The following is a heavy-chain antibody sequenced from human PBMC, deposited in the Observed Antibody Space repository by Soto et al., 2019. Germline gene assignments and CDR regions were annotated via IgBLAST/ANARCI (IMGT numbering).Heavy chain of an antibody. CDR2: IYSGGST. Sequence: GSLRLSCAPSGFTVSSNYMSWVRQAPGKGLEWVSVIYSGGSTYYADSVKGRFTISRDNSKNTLYLQMNSLRAEDTAVYYCARWGGSSRSWRPRVYYYHGMDVWGQGTTVTVSS. CDR3: ARWGGSSRSWRPRVYYYHGMDV. J-gene: IGHJ6*01. V-gene: IGHV3-53*01. CDR1: GFTVSSNY. D-gene: IGHD6-13*01.